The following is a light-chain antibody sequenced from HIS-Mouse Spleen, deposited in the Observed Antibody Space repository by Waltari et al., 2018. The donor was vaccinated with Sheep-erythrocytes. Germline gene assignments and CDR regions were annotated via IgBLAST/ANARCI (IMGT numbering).Light chain of an antibody. CDR3: QQLNSYPHT. J-gene: IGKJ2*01. Sequence: DLQLTQSPSFLSASVGDRVTITCRASQGISSYLAWYQQKPGKAPKLLIYAASTLQSGVPSRFSGSGSGTEFTLTISSPQPEDFATYYCQQLNSYPHTFGQGTKLEIK. CDR2: AAS. CDR1: QGISSY. V-gene: IGKV1-9*01.